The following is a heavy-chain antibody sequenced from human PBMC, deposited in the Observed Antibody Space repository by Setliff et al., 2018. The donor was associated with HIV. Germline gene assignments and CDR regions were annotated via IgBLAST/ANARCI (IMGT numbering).Heavy chain of an antibody. V-gene: IGHV3-49*04. J-gene: IGHJ4*02. D-gene: IGHD3-3*01. CDR2: VRSKPNGGTT. CDR3: TRDRRGSSSWSGYNGGFDY. CDR1: GFTFSSYA. Sequence: GESLKISCAASGFTFSSYAMSWVRQAPGKGLEWVGFVRSKPNGGTTDYAASVKGRFTISRDDAKTIAYLHMNSLTTDDTAVYFCTRDRRGSSSWSGYNGGFDYWGQGTLVTVSS.